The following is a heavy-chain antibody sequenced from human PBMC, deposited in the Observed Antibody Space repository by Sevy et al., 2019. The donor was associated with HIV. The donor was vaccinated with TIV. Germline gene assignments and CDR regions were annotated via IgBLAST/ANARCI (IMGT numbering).Heavy chain of an antibody. V-gene: IGHV3-49*04. J-gene: IGHJ6*02. Sequence: GGSLRLSCTASGFTFGDYAMSWVRQAPGKGLEWVGFIRSKAYGGTTEYAASVKGRLTISRDDSKRIAYRQMNSLKTEDTAVYYCTIAVAGIHGLRYYYYYGMDVWGQGTTVTVSS. CDR3: TIAVAGIHGLRYYYYYGMDV. CDR1: GFTFGDYA. D-gene: IGHD6-19*01. CDR2: IRSKAYGGTT.